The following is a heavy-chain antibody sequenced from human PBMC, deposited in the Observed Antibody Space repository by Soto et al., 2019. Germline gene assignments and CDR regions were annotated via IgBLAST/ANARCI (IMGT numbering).Heavy chain of an antibody. Sequence: SETLSLTCAVSGGSLSSSNWWSWVRQPPGKALEWLGEIFYSGSTKYNPSLKSRVTISVDTSKNQFSLKLSSVTAADTAVYYCARDRYDFWSGYYHSWFDPWGQGTLVTVSS. CDR2: IFYSGST. J-gene: IGHJ5*02. D-gene: IGHD3-3*01. V-gene: IGHV4-4*02. CDR3: ARDRYDFWSGYYHSWFDP. CDR1: GGSLSSSNW.